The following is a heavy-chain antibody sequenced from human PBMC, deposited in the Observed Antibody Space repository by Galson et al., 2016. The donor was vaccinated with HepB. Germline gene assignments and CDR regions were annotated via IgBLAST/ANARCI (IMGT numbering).Heavy chain of an antibody. Sequence: CAISGDSVSRNTAAWNWIRQSPSRGLEWLGRTYFRSKWYSDYGVAVNGRITISPDTAKNQFSLHLTSVTPDDTGIYYCVEGFSLRNWGQGTLVTVSS. CDR3: VEGFSLRN. CDR1: GDSVSRNTAA. V-gene: IGHV6-1*01. J-gene: IGHJ4*02. CDR2: TYFRSKWYS.